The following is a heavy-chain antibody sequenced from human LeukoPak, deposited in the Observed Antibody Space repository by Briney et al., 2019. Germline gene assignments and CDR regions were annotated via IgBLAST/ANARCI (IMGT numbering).Heavy chain of an antibody. J-gene: IGHJ3*01. CDR2: ISTRDTFI. D-gene: IGHD1-1*01. CDR3: ARWKPRSDALDV. CDR1: GFTFTTYS. V-gene: IGHV3-21*01. Sequence: GGSLRLSCEASGFTFTTYSMTWVRQTPGEGLEWFSSISTRDTFINYADSVKGRFTISRDNAKNSLFLQMTSLRAEDTAMYYCARWKPRSDALDVWGKGTMVMVSS.